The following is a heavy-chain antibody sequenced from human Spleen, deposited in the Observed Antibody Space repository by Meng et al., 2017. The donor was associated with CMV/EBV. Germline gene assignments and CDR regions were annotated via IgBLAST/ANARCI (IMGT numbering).Heavy chain of an antibody. CDR3: TRHYDFWSGNYQYFDY. Sequence: ETLSLTCAASGFTFSGAAMHWVRQASGKGLEWVGRIRSKANNYATAYAASVKGRFTISRDDSENTAYLQMNSLKTEDTAVYYCTRHYDFWSGNYQYFDYWGQGTLVTVSS. J-gene: IGHJ4*02. CDR2: IRSKANNYAT. D-gene: IGHD3-3*01. CDR1: GFTFSGAA. V-gene: IGHV3-73*01.